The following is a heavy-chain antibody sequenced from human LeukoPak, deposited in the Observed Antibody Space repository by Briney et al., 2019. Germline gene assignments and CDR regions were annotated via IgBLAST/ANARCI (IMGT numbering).Heavy chain of an antibody. J-gene: IGHJ3*02. D-gene: IGHD6-19*01. CDR3: ARLSTATRHWLAASDI. CDR1: GYTFTGYY. Sequence: GASVKVSCKASGYTFTGYYMHWVRQAPGQGLEWMGWINPNSGGTNYAQTFQGRITMTRDTSISTAYMELSSLKSDDTAVYYCARLSTATRHWLAASDIWGQGTVVTVSS. V-gene: IGHV1-2*02. CDR2: INPNSGGT.